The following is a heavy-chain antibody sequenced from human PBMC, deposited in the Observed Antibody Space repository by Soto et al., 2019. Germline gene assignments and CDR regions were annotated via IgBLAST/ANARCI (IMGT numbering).Heavy chain of an antibody. J-gene: IGHJ5*02. CDR2: IYYSGST. V-gene: IGHV4-31*03. CDR3: ARVEDFNWFDP. Sequence: TLSLTCTVSGGSISSGGYYWSWIRQHPGKGLEWIGYIYYSGSTYYNPSLKSRVTISVDTSKNQFSLKLSSVTAADTAVYYCARVEDFNWFDPWGQGTLVTVSS. CDR1: GGSISSGGYY.